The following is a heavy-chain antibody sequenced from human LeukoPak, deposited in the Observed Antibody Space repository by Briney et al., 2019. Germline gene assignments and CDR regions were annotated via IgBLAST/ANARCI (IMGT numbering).Heavy chain of an antibody. V-gene: IGHV1-8*01. CDR1: GYTFTSYD. D-gene: IGHD6-13*01. J-gene: IGHJ6*03. CDR2: MNPNSGNT. Sequence: ASVKVSCKASGYTFTSYDINWVRQATGQGLEWMGWMNPNSGNTGYAQKFQGRATMTRNTSISTAYMELSSLRSEDTAVYYCARWGWNSSSWFLWDYYYYMDVWGKGTTVTIFS. CDR3: ARWGWNSSSWFLWDYYYYMDV.